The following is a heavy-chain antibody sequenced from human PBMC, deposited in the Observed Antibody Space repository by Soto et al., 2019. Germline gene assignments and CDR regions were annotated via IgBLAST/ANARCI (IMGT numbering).Heavy chain of an antibody. CDR1: GFTVSSNY. Sequence: GGSLRLSCAASGFTVSSNYMSWVRQAPGKGLEWVSVIYSGGSTYYADSVKGRFTISRDNSKNTLYLQMNSLRAEDTAVYYCARVVGNYYGSGNYYYYYMDVWGKGTTVTVSS. D-gene: IGHD3-10*01. CDR3: ARVVGNYYGSGNYYYYYMDV. J-gene: IGHJ6*03. CDR2: IYSGGST. V-gene: IGHV3-66*01.